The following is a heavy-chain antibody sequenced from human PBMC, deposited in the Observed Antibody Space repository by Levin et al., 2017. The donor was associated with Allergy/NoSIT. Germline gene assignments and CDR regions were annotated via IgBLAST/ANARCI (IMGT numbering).Heavy chain of an antibody. J-gene: IGHJ4*02. V-gene: IGHV3-21*01. CDR3: ARGEYGDSDPFFDY. CDR1: GFTFSNYR. CDR2: ISSTSTHI. D-gene: IGHD4-17*01. Sequence: GESLKISCAASGFTFSNYRMTWVRQAPGKGLEWVSSISSTSTHIYYADSVKGRFTISRDNAENSLYLQMNSLRAEDTAVYYCARGEYGDSDPFFDYWGQGTLVTVSS.